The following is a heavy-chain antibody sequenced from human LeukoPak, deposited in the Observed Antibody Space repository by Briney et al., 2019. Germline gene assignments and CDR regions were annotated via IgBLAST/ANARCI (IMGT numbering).Heavy chain of an antibody. CDR1: GYTFTGYY. J-gene: IGHJ4*02. CDR2: INPNNGGT. Sequence: SVKVSCKASGYTFTGYYIHWMRQAPGQGLEWMGRINPNNGGTTYAQKFQGRVTMTRDTSISTAYMELSSLRSADTAVLYCAREGRRPGRNYYDSSGYTPDYWGQGTLVTASS. CDR3: AREGRRPGRNYYDSSGYTPDY. V-gene: IGHV1-2*06. D-gene: IGHD3-22*01.